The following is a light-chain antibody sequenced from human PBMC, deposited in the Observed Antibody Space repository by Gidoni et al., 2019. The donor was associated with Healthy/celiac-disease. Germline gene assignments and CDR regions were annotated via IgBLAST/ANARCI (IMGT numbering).Light chain of an antibody. V-gene: IGKV1-5*01. CDR3: QQYNSYSWT. CDR1: QSISSW. Sequence: DIQMTESPATLSASVGDRVTSPCRASQSISSWLAWYQQKPGKAPKRLIYDASRLESGVPSRFSGSGSGTEFPLTISILQPDDFATYFCQQYNSYSWTFGQXTRVEIK. CDR2: DAS. J-gene: IGKJ1*01.